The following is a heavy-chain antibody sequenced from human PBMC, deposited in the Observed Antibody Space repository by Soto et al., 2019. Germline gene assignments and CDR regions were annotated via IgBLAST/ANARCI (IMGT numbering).Heavy chain of an antibody. J-gene: IGHJ6*02. CDR3: AKVKARMVRGVIINPYYYYYGMDV. Sequence: QVQLVESGGGVVQPGRSLRLSCAASGFTFSSYGMHWVRQAPGKGLEWVAVISYDGSNKYYADSVKGRFTISRDNSKNTLYLQMNSLRAEDTAVYYCAKVKARMVRGVIINPYYYYYGMDVWGQGTTVTVSS. V-gene: IGHV3-30*18. CDR2: ISYDGSNK. CDR1: GFTFSSYG. D-gene: IGHD3-10*01.